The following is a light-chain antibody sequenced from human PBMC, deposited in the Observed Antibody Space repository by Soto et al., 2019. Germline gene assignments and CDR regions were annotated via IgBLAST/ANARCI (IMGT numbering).Light chain of an antibody. CDR2: AAS. CDR1: QGISNY. CDR3: QNYNSAPPWT. V-gene: IGKV1-27*01. J-gene: IGKJ1*01. Sequence: DIQMTQSPSSLSASLGDRVTITCRASQGISNYLAWYQQKPGKVPKLLIYAASALQSGVPSRFSGSGSGTDFTLTISSLQPEDVATYYCQNYNSAPPWTFGQGTKVDI.